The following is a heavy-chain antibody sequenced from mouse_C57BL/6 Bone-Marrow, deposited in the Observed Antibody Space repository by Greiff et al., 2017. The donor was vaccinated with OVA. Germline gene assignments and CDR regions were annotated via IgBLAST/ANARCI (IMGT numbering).Heavy chain of an antibody. V-gene: IGHV1-55*01. Sequence: QVQLQQPGAELVKPGASVKMSCKASGYTFTSYWITWVKQRPGQGLEWIGDIYPGSGSTNYNEKFKSKATLTVDTSSSTAYMQLSSLTSEDSAVYYCARGVYYYGSRDYWGQGTTLTVSS. J-gene: IGHJ2*01. D-gene: IGHD1-1*01. CDR2: IYPGSGST. CDR1: GYTFTSYW. CDR3: ARGVYYYGSRDY.